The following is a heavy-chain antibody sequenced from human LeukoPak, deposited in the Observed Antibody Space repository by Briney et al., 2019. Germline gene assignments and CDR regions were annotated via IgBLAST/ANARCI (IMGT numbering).Heavy chain of an antibody. V-gene: IGHV3-23*01. CDR2: ISASGGST. J-gene: IGHJ6*02. D-gene: IGHD1-1*01. CDR3: AKDGGLEGMDV. Sequence: PGGSLRLSCAASGFTFNNYAMSWVRQTPGKGLEWVSGISASGGSTYFVDSVKGRFTISRDNSKNTLYLQMNSLRAEDTAVYYCAKDGGLEGMDVWGQGTTVTVSS. CDR1: GFTFNNYA.